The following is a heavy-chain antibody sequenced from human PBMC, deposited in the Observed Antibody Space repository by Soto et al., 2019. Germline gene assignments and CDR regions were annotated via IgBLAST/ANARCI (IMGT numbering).Heavy chain of an antibody. CDR1: GGTFSSFA. V-gene: IGHV1-69*01. CDR3: ARGYTSMDIDY. Sequence: QMQLVQSGAEVKKPGSSVKVSCKSSGGTFSSFAFNWVRQAPGQGLEWIGGIIPLFGSANYAQRFQGRVTITADESTSTAYMELKSLRSEDTAVYYCARGYTSMDIDYWGQGTLVTVSS. J-gene: IGHJ4*02. D-gene: IGHD5-18*01. CDR2: IIPLFGSA.